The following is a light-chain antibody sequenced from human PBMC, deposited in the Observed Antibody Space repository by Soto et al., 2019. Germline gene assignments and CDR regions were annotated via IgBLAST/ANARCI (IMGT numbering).Light chain of an antibody. CDR3: QHYNTNSWA. J-gene: IGKJ1*01. CDR1: QYINTW. CDR2: DAS. V-gene: IGKV1-5*01. Sequence: DIQMTHSPSTLSASIGDRVTVTCRASQYINTWLAWYQHKAGKAPKLLIYDASSLQSGVPSRFSGSGSGTEFTLTISSLQSDDFATYFCQHYNTNSWAFGQGTKVEIK.